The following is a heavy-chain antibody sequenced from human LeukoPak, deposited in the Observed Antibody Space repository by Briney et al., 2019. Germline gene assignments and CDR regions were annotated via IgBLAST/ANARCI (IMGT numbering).Heavy chain of an antibody. CDR2: VNRDGSET. V-gene: IGHV3-7*03. Sequence: GGSLRLSCAASGFSFSNHGMHWVRQVPGRGPEWVANVNRDGSETYYLDSVKGRFTISKDNAKNSLYLQMNSLRAEDTALYHCARNNGMDVWGQGTTVIVSS. CDR1: GFSFSNHG. J-gene: IGHJ6*02. CDR3: ARNNGMDV.